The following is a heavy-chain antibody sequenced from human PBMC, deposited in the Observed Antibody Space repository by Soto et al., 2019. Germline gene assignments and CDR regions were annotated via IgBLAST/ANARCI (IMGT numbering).Heavy chain of an antibody. D-gene: IGHD1-1*01. Sequence: PGGSLRLSCAASGFTISSNAMYWVRQAPGKGLEWVSAISDRGDTTHYADSVKGRFTISRDTSKNTLYLHLNTLRADDTAVYYCAKDKPGTTSFDYWGQGTLVTVS. CDR3: AKDKPGTTSFDY. CDR1: GFTISSNA. CDR2: ISDRGDTT. J-gene: IGHJ4*02. V-gene: IGHV3-23*01.